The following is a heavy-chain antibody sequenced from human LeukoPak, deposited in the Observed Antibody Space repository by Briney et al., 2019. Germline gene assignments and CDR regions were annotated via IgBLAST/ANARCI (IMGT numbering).Heavy chain of an antibody. J-gene: IGHJ6*02. CDR3: ARDRDCSGGSCYYYYYGMDV. Sequence: GGSLRLSCAASGFTFNTYGMHWVRQAPGKGLEWVAVIWYDGSNKYYADSVEGRFTISRDNSKNTLYLQMNRLRAEDTAVYYCARDRDCSGGSCYYYYYGMDVWGQGTTATVSS. CDR1: GFTFNTYG. D-gene: IGHD2-15*01. CDR2: IWYDGSNK. V-gene: IGHV3-33*01.